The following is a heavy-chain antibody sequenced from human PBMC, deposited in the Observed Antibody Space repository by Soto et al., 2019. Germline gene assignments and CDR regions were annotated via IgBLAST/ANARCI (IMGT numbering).Heavy chain of an antibody. D-gene: IGHD1-26*01. J-gene: IGHJ4*02. Sequence: PVGSLRLSCAVSCFTVSTNYMAWVRQGPGKGLEWVSVIYTGGTTHYADSVTGRFTFSRDTSKNILYLHLNSLTTDDTAVYYCARVWGYYFESWGQGTLVTVSS. V-gene: IGHV3-53*01. CDR2: IYTGGTT. CDR3: ARVWGYYFES. CDR1: CFTVSTNY.